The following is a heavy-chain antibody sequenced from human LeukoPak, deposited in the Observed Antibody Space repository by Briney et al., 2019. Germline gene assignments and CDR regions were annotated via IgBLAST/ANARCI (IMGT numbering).Heavy chain of an antibody. Sequence: PSETLSLTCTVSGGSISSSSYYWGWIRQPPGKGLEWIGSIYYSGSTHYNPSLKSRVTISVDTSKNQFSLKLSSVTAADTAVYYCARREAPYYFDYWGQGTLVTVSS. J-gene: IGHJ4*02. D-gene: IGHD1-26*01. CDR3: ARREAPYYFDY. CDR2: IYYSGST. V-gene: IGHV4-39*01. CDR1: GGSISSSSYY.